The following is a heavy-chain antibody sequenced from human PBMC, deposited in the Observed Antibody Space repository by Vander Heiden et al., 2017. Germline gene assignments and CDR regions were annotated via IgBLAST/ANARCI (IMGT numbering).Heavy chain of an antibody. CDR2: INDSGIT. J-gene: IGHJ4*02. Sequence: QVQLQQWGAGLLKPPQTLPLTCAVYGGSFSGYHWTWIRQPPGKGLEWIGEINDSGITNYNPSLKSRVTISVDTSKDQFSLNLSSVTAADTAVYYCARGAHSGWPPPNYWGQGTLVTVSS. D-gene: IGHD5-12*01. CDR1: GGSFSGYH. V-gene: IGHV4-34*01. CDR3: ARGAHSGWPPPNY.